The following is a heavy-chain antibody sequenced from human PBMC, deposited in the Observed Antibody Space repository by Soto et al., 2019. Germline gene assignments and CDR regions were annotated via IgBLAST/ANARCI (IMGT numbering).Heavy chain of an antibody. CDR3: ARHTSGRNFEY. CDR1: ISPINSRYY. CDR2: IYHSGST. D-gene: IGHD6-19*01. J-gene: IGHJ4*02. Sequence: PSETLSLTCTFSISPINSRYYWGWIRQTPGKGLEWVASIYHSGSTHYNPSLKSRATISVDTSNNQFSLRLSSVTAADTAIYYCARHTSGRNFEYWGQGTQVIVSS. V-gene: IGHV4-38-2*02.